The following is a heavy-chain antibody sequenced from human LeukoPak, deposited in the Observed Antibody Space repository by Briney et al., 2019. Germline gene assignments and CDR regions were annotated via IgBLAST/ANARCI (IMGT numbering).Heavy chain of an antibody. V-gene: IGHV3-73*01. J-gene: IGHJ1*01. CDR2: IRSKANSYAT. Sequence: GGTLRLSCEASGFTFSGSTMNWVRQASGKGLEWIGRIRSKANSYATAYAASVKGRFTTSRDDAKNTAYLQMDSLKTEDTAVYYCTSPQADSGATYFRHWGQGTLVTVSS. CDR1: GFTFSGST. CDR3: TSPQADSGATYFRH. D-gene: IGHD6-19*01.